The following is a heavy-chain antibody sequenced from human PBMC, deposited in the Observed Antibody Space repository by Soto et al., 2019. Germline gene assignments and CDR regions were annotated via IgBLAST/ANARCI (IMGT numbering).Heavy chain of an antibody. Sequence: GGSLRLSCAASGLTFSSYAMSWVRQAPGKGLEWVSAISYNGGSTYYADSVRGRFTISRDNSKNTLYLQMNSLRAEDTALYYCAREGGNGYSYGYSFDYWGQGTQVTVSS. CDR2: ISYNGGST. J-gene: IGHJ4*02. CDR1: GLTFSSYA. D-gene: IGHD5-18*01. V-gene: IGHV3-23*01. CDR3: AREGGNGYSYGYSFDY.